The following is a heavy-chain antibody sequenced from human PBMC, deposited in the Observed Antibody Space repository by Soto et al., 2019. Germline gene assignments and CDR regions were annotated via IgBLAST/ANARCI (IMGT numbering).Heavy chain of an antibody. Sequence: QVQLVQSGAELRKPGSSVKVSCKASGGTCSDFTINWVRQAPGQRLEWMGGIIPIFDTANYAEKFQGRVTITADESTSTSFMDVSSLRSEATAVYYCARHGPQTGYFYGMDVWGPGTMVTVSS. V-gene: IGHV1-69*01. CDR1: GGTCSDFT. CDR3: ARHGPQTGYFYGMDV. J-gene: IGHJ6*02. CDR2: IIPIFDTA.